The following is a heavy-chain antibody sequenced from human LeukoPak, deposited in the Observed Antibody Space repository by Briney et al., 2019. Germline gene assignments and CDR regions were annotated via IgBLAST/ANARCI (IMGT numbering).Heavy chain of an antibody. V-gene: IGHV3-74*01. CDR2: INTDGSST. Sequence: GGSLRLSCAASGVTPSSYWMRWVRPAPGRGLGWVSRINTDGSSTSYADSVKGRFTIARDNAKNTLYLQMNSLRAEDTAVYYCARGGVPAANYYYYYMDGWGKGTTVTVSS. CDR3: ARGGVPAANYYYYYMDG. J-gene: IGHJ6*03. CDR1: GVTPSSYW. D-gene: IGHD2-2*01.